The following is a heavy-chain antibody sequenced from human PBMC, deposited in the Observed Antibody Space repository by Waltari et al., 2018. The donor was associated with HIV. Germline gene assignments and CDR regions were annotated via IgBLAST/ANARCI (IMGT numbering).Heavy chain of an antibody. J-gene: IGHJ6*02. V-gene: IGHV4-31*03. D-gene: IGHD2-2*01. CDR1: RGSISRGGYN. CDR3: ARDCSSTSCPALYGMDV. CDR2: IYYSGRT. Sequence: QVQLPESGPGLVKPSQTLSLTCPVSRGSISRGGYNWSRFRPHPGKGLEWIGYIYYSGRTYYNPSLKSRVTISVDTSKNQFSLKLSSVTAADTAVYYCARDCSSTSCPALYGMDVWGQGTTVTVSS.